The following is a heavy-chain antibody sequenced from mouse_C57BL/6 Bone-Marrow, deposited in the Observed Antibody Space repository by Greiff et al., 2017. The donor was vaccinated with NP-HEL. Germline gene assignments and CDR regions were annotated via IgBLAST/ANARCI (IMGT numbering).Heavy chain of an antibody. CDR1: GFSLTSYG. CDR2: IWRGGST. D-gene: IGHD1-1*01. V-gene: IGHV2-5*01. CDR3: AKKDYGSPYAMDY. J-gene: IGHJ4*01. Sequence: QVQLKESGPGLVQPSQSLSITCTVSGFSLTSYGVPWVRQSPGKGLEWLGVIWRGGSTDYNAAFMSRLSIPKDKSKSQVFVKMNSLQADDTAIYYCAKKDYGSPYAMDYWGQGTSVTVSS.